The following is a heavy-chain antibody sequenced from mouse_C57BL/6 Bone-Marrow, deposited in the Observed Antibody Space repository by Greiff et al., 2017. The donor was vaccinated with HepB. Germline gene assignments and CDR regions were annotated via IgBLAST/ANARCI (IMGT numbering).Heavy chain of an antibody. Sequence: QVQLQQSGAELVRPGTSVKVSCKASGYAFTNYLIEWVKQRPGQGLEWIGVINPGSGGTNYNEKFKGKATLTADKSSSTAYMQLSSLTSEDSAVYFCARRRTYSNYAYYCDYWGQGTTLTVSS. D-gene: IGHD2-5*01. V-gene: IGHV1-54*01. CDR2: INPGSGGT. CDR3: ARRRTYSNYAYYCDY. CDR1: GYAFTNYL. J-gene: IGHJ2*01.